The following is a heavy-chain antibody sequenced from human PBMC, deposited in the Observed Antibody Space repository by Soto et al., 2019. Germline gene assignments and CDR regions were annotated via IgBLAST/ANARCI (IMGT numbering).Heavy chain of an antibody. J-gene: IGHJ4*02. CDR3: ARMGLYQLLYDGGDY. Sequence: SETLSLTCTVSGGSISSGGYYWSWIRQHPGKGLEWIGYIYYSGSTYYNPSLKSRVTISVDTSKNQFSLKLSSVTAADTAVYYCARMGLYQLLYDGGDYWGQGTMVTVSS. CDR1: GGSISSGGYY. V-gene: IGHV4-31*03. CDR2: IYYSGST. D-gene: IGHD2-2*02.